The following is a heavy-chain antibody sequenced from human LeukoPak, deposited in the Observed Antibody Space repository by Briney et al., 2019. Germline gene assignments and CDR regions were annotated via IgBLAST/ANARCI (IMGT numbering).Heavy chain of an antibody. Sequence: SETLSLTCSVSGGSISSYYWSWIRQPPGKGLEWIGEINHSGSTNYNPSLKSRVTISVDTSKNQFSLKLSSVTATDTAVYYCARGAREAYCSSTSCYRRFWFDPWGQGTLVTVSS. CDR1: GGSISSYY. J-gene: IGHJ5*02. CDR3: ARGAREAYCSSTSCYRRFWFDP. CDR2: INHSGST. D-gene: IGHD2-2*01. V-gene: IGHV4-34*01.